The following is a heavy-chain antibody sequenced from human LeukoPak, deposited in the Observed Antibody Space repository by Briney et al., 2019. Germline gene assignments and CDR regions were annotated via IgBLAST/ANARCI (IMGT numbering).Heavy chain of an antibody. D-gene: IGHD2-21*01. CDR2: ISSSSSYR. Sequence: GGSLRLSCEVSGFTFRRNAMNWVRQAPGKGLEWVSSISSSSSYRYYEESVKGRFSISRDNARNSLYLQMNSLRAEDTAVYYCARDSPNEAILWWSIDYWGQGTLVTVSS. V-gene: IGHV3-21*01. CDR3: ARDSPNEAILWWSIDY. CDR1: GFTFRRNA. J-gene: IGHJ4*02.